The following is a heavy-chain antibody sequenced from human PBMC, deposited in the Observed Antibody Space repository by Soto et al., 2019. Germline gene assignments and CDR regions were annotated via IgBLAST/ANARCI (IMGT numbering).Heavy chain of an antibody. CDR1: GGSISSSSYY. D-gene: IGHD2-2*01. CDR3: ARRGYCSSTSCRNYSYYYGMDV. J-gene: IGHJ6*02. CDR2: IYYSGST. Sequence: SDTLSLTCTVSGGSISSSSYYWGWIRQPPGKGLEWIGSIYYSGSTYYNPSLKSRVTISVDTSKNQFSLKLSSVTAADTAVYYCARRGYCSSTSCRNYSYYYGMDVWGQGTTVTVSS. V-gene: IGHV4-39*01.